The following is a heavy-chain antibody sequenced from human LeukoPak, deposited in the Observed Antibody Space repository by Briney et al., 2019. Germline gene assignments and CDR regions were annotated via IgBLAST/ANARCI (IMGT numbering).Heavy chain of an antibody. Sequence: GGSLRLSCAASGFTFSNYNMNWVRQAPGKGLEWVSYISSSSSTIYYADSVKGRFTFSRDNAKNSLYLQMNSLRDEDTAVYYCARDQVLYSSGLYYYYGMDVWGQGTTVTVSS. D-gene: IGHD5-18*01. J-gene: IGHJ6*02. CDR1: GFTFSNYN. CDR3: ARDQVLYSSGLYYYYGMDV. CDR2: ISSSSSTI. V-gene: IGHV3-48*02.